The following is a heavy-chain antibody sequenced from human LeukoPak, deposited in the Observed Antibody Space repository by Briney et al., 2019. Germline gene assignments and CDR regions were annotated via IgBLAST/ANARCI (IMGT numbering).Heavy chain of an antibody. CDR1: GFTFDDYA. CDR2: ISWNSGSI. J-gene: IGHJ4*02. CDR3: ARDRHNRHDRGIDY. D-gene: IGHD1-14*01. V-gene: IGHV3-9*01. Sequence: GGSLRLSCAASGFTFDDYAMHWVRQAPGKGLEWVSGISWNSGSIGYADSVKGRFTISRDNSKNTLYLQMNSLRAEDTAVYYCARDRHNRHDRGIDYWGQGTLVTVSS.